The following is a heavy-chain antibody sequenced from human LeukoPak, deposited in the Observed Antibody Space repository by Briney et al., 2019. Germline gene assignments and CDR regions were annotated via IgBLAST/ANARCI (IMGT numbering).Heavy chain of an antibody. J-gene: IGHJ4*02. V-gene: IGHV4-59*01. CDR1: GGSISSYH. D-gene: IGHD3-22*01. CDR3: ARFHTSGYYRHFDF. CDR2: IYKSGST. Sequence: SETLSLTCTVSGGSISSYHWSWIRQPPGKGLEWIGYIYKSGSTTYKHSLESRVTISKDTSKNQFSLKLRSVTAADSAVYYCARFHTSGYYRHFDFWGQGTLVTVSS.